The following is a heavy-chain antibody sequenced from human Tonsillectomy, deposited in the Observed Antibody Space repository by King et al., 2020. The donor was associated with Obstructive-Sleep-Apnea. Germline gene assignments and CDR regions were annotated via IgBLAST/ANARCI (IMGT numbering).Heavy chain of an antibody. J-gene: IGHJ4*02. V-gene: IGHV3-30*04. CDR3: ARDRGLWSAFDY. CDR2: TSKDGRNR. CDR1: GFTLSDYV. Sequence: VQLVESGGGVVQPGRSLRLSCVASGFTLSDYVIHLVRQAPGKGLEWGAVTSKDGRNRFYADSVKGRFTMSRDNSKNTVYVQMNSLRVDDTAMYFCARDRGLWSAFDYWGQGSLVTVSS. D-gene: IGHD2-8*02.